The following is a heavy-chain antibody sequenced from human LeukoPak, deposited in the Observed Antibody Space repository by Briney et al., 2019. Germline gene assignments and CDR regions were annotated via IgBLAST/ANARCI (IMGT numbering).Heavy chain of an antibody. J-gene: IGHJ4*02. CDR1: GGSISSGSYY. Sequence: SETLSFTCTVSGGSISSGSYYWSWIRQPAGKGLEWIGRIYTSGSTNYNPSLKSRVTISVDTSKNQFSLKLSSVTAADTAVYYCARDSGILDYWGQGTLVTVSS. V-gene: IGHV4-61*02. D-gene: IGHD1-14*01. CDR2: IYTSGST. CDR3: ARDSGILDY.